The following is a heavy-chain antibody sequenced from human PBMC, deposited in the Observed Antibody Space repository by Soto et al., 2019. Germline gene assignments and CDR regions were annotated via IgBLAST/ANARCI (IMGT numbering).Heavy chain of an antibody. CDR2: MNPNSGNT. CDR3: ARGAYCSGGSCYDWFDP. CDR1: GYTFTSYD. J-gene: IGHJ5*02. D-gene: IGHD2-15*01. Sequence: QVQLVQSGAEVKKPGASVKVSCKASGYTFTSYDINWVRQATGQGLEWMGWMNPNSGNTGYAQKFQGRVTMTRNTAISSESMKLSRLRSEDTAVYYCARGAYCSGGSCYDWFDPWGQGTLVTVSS. V-gene: IGHV1-8*01.